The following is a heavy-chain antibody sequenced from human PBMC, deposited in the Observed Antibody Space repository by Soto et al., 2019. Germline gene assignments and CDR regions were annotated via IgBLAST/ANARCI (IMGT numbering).Heavy chain of an antibody. CDR1: GGSISSGGYY. D-gene: IGHD1-26*01. CDR3: ARDPIATNWFDP. V-gene: IGHV4-31*03. J-gene: IGHJ5*02. Sequence: ASETLSLTCTVSGGSISSGGYYWSWIRQHPGKGLEWIGYIYYSGSTYYNPSLKSRVTISVDTSKNQFSLKLSSVTAADTAVYYCARDPIATNWFDPWGQGTLVTVSS. CDR2: IYYSGST.